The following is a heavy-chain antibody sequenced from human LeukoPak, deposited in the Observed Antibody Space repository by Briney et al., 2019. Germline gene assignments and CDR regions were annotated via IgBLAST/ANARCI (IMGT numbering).Heavy chain of an antibody. CDR2: IYSSGST. D-gene: IGHD6-19*01. J-gene: IGHJ5*02. CDR3: ARGSSGWFLHFFDP. Sequence: SETLSLTCTVSGDSMNSYYWSWIRQPAGKGLEWVGAIYSSGSTTYSPSLKSRVTMSVDTSKNQFSLKLSSVTAADSAVYYCARGSSGWFLHFFDPWGQGTLVTVSS. V-gene: IGHV4-4*07. CDR1: GDSMNSYY.